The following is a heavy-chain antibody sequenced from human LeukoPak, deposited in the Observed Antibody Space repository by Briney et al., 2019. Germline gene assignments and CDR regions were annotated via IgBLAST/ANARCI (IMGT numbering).Heavy chain of an antibody. CDR2: IKSETDDGTT. J-gene: IGHJ4*02. D-gene: IGHD6-13*01. V-gene: IGHV3-15*01. CDR3: TTGGLWYVDY. Sequence: PGGSLRLSCAASGFTFSNAWMSWVRQVPGKELEWVGRIKSETDDGTTDYAATVIVSINISRDDSKNTLYLQMNSLKSEGTALYYCTTGGLWYVDYWGQGILVTVSS. CDR1: GFTFSNAW.